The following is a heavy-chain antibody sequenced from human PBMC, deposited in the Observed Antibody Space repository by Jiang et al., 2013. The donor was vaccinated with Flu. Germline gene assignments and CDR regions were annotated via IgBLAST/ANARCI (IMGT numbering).Heavy chain of an antibody. CDR1: GFSLSTSGVG. D-gene: IGHD2-8*02. Sequence: KPTQTLTLTCTFSGFSLSTSGVGVGWIRQPPGKALEWLALIYWDDDKRYSPSLKSRLTITQDTSKNQVVLTMTNMDPVDTATYYWAHSGSYCTGGVCYDYWGQGTLVTVSS. CDR2: IYWDDDK. CDR3: AHSGSYCTGGVCYDY. V-gene: IGHV2-5*02. J-gene: IGHJ4*02.